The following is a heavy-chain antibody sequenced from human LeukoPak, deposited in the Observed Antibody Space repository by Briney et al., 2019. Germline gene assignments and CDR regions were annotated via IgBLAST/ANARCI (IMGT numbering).Heavy chain of an antibody. J-gene: IGHJ5*02. V-gene: IGHV1-2*02. Sequence: ASVKVSCKASGYTFTGYYMHWVRQAPGQGLEWMGWINPNSGGTNYAQKFQGRVTMTRVTSIATAYMELSRLRSDDTAVYYCARGFQQLEHWDWLDPWGQGTLVTVAS. CDR3: ARGFQQLEHWDWLDP. CDR2: INPNSGGT. D-gene: IGHD6-13*01. CDR1: GYTFTGYY.